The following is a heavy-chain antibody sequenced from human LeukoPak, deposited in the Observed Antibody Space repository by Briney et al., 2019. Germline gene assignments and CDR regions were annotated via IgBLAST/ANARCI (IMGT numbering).Heavy chain of an antibody. V-gene: IGHV3-48*01. Sequence: GGSLRLSCAASGFTFSSYWMSWVRQAPGKGLEWVSYISSSSSTIYYADSVKGRFTISRDNAKNSLYLQMNSLRAEDTAVYYCASRLSVGPWGQGTLVTVSS. CDR3: ASRLSVGP. J-gene: IGHJ5*02. CDR2: ISSSSSTI. CDR1: GFTFSSYW.